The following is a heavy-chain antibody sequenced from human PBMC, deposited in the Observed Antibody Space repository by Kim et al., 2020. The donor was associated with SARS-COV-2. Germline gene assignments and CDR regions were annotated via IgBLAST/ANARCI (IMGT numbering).Heavy chain of an antibody. CDR2: IYYSGST. V-gene: IGHV4-39*01. J-gene: IGHJ4*02. CDR1: GGSISSSSYY. D-gene: IGHD3-10*01. CDR3: ARQFKIGYYGSGSYYNLHVGY. Sequence: SETLSLTCTVSGGSISSSSYYWGWIRQPPGKGLEWIGSIYYSGSTYYNPSLKSRVTISVDTSKNQFSLKLSSVTAADTAVYYCARQFKIGYYGSGSYYNLHVGYWGQGTLVTVSS.